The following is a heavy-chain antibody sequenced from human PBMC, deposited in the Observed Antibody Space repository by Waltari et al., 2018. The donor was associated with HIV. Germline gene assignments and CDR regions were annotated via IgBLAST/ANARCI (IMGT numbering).Heavy chain of an antibody. J-gene: IGHJ2*01. CDR2: ISAYNGNT. CDR1: GYTFTSYG. D-gene: IGHD3-10*01. CDR3: ARDRGITPGYWYFDL. V-gene: IGHV1-18*01. Sequence: QVQLVQSGAEVKKPGASVKVSCKASGYTFTSYGISWVRQDHGQGLEWMGWISAYNGNTNYAQKLQGRVTMTTDTSTSTAYMELRSLRSDDTAMYYCARDRGITPGYWYFDLWGRGTLVTVSS.